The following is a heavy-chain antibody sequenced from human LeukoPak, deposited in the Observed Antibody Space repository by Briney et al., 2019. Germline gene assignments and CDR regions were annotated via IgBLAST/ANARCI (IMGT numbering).Heavy chain of an antibody. CDR2: IKQDGTEK. V-gene: IGHV3-7*01. CDR1: GFTFTTYW. D-gene: IGHD1-26*01. CDR3: AKDYEPLVGVHRWGDWFDP. J-gene: IGHJ5*02. Sequence: GRSLRLSCTASGFTFTTYWTSWVRHPPGRGLEWVANIKQDGTEKYYVDSVKGRFTISRDNSKNTLYLQMTSLRAEDTAVYYCAKDYEPLVGVHRWGDWFDPWGQGTLVTVSS.